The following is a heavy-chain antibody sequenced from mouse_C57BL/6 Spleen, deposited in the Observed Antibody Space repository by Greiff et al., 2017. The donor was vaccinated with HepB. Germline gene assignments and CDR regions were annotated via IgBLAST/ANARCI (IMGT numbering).Heavy chain of an antibody. CDR1: GYTFTSYW. CDR3: ARPPPYGSSNEEYFDV. J-gene: IGHJ1*03. CDR2: INPSNGGT. D-gene: IGHD1-1*01. V-gene: IGHV1-53*01. Sequence: QVQLQQPGTELVKPGASVKLSCTASGYTFTSYWMPWVKQRPGQGLEWIGNINPSNGGTNYNEKFKSKATLTVDKSSSTAYMQLSSLTSEDSAVDYCARPPPYGSSNEEYFDVWGTGTTVTVSS.